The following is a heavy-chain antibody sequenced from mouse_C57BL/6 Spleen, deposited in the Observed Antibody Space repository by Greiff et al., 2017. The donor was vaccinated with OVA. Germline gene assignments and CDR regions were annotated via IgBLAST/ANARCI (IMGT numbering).Heavy chain of an antibody. CDR3: VRQGGSSYLWYFDV. CDR2: IRSKSNNYAT. D-gene: IGHD1-1*01. Sequence: EVKLVESGGGLVQPKGSLKLSCAASGFSFNTYAMNWVRQAPGKGLEWVARIRSKSNNYATYYADSVKDRFTISRDDSESMLYLQMNNLKTEDTAMYYCVRQGGSSYLWYFDVWGTGTTVTVSS. J-gene: IGHJ1*03. CDR1: GFSFNTYA. V-gene: IGHV10-1*01.